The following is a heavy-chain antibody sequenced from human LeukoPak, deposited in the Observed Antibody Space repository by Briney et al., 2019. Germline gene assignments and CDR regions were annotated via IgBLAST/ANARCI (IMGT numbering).Heavy chain of an antibody. CDR1: GFTFSSYT. Sequence: GGSLRLSCAASGFTFSSYTMNWVRQPPGKGLEWISNIGTSSTTIYYADSVKGRFTISRDNAKNSLSLQMNSLRAEDTAVYYCTCDLDRSDGLWGQGTMVTVSS. J-gene: IGHJ3*01. CDR3: TCDLDRSDGL. D-gene: IGHD2-8*01. CDR2: IGTSSTTI. V-gene: IGHV3-48*01.